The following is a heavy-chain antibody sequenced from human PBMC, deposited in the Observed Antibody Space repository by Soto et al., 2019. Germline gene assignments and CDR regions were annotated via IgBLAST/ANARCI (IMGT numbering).Heavy chain of an antibody. J-gene: IGHJ4*02. CDR1: GGSFSGYY. Sequence: ASETLSLTCAVYGGSFSGYYWSWIRQPPGKGLEWIGEINHSGSTNYNPSLKSRVTISVGTSKNQFSLKLSSVTAADTAVYYCARGPRALSYWGQGTLVTVSS. CDR2: INHSGST. CDR3: ARGPRALSY. V-gene: IGHV4-34*01.